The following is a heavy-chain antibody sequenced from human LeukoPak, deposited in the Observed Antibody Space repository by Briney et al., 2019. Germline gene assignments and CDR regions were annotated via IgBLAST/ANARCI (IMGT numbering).Heavy chain of an antibody. J-gene: IGHJ3*02. V-gene: IGHV3-30*02. CDR1: VFTFCGYG. CDR3: AKGEGDRSGYYHDTFDI. Sequence: GGSLRLSCAASVFTFCGYGMHWVRQARGRGVEWVAYIRKEGSNKYYAGSMKGLYTISRDNSKNTLYLQMQRLRAEDTAVYYCAKGEGDRSGYYHDTFDIWGEGTMVTVSS. CDR2: IRKEGSNK. D-gene: IGHD3-22*01.